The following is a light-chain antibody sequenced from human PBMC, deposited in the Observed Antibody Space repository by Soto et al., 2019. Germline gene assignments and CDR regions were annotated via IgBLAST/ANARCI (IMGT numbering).Light chain of an antibody. J-gene: IGLJ2*01. CDR3: QAWDSKNAV. CDR1: KLGNKF. Sequence: SYELTQPPSVSVPPGQTASITCSGEKLGNKFASWYQQKPGQSPILVIYQDNKRPSGIPERFSGSNSGNTATLTISGTQTMDEADYYCQAWDSKNAVFGGGTKLTVL. V-gene: IGLV3-1*01. CDR2: QDN.